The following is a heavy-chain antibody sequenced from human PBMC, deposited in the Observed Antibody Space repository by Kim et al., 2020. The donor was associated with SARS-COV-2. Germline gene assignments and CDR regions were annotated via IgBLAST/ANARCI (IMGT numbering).Heavy chain of an antibody. Sequence: VDAVKGRFTNSRENAKNSMYLQMNSLRAEDTAVYDCARDDWSGGSCYSDYWGQGTLVTVSS. J-gene: IGHJ4*02. CDR3: ARDDWSGGSCYSDY. D-gene: IGHD2-15*01. V-gene: IGHV3-7*04.